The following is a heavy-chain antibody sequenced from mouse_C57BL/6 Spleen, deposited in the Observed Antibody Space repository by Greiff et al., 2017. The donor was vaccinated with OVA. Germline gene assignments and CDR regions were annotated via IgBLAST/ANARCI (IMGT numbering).Heavy chain of an antibody. V-gene: IGHV1-55*01. CDR3: ARRADYYGSSWFAY. D-gene: IGHD1-1*01. CDR1: GYTFTSYW. J-gene: IGHJ3*01. Sequence: VQLQQSGAELVKPGASVKMSCKASGYTFTSYWITWVKQRPGQGLEWIGDIYPGSGSTNYNEKFKSKATLTVDTSSSTAYMQLSSLTSEDSAVYYCARRADYYGSSWFAYWGQGTLVTVSA. CDR2: IYPGSGST.